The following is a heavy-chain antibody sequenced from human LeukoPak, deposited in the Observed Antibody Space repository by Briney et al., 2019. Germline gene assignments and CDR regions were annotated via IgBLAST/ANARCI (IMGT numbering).Heavy chain of an antibody. J-gene: IGHJ5*02. CDR2: ISSSGSTM. CDR3: ARATSRLPDYYGSGSRVFDP. CDR1: GFTFSSYE. Sequence: GGSLRLSCAASGFTFSSYEMNWVRQAPGKGLEWVSYISSSGSTMYYADSVKGRFTISRDNAKNSLYLQMNSLRAEDTAVYYCARATSRLPDYYGSGSRVFDPWGQGTLVTVSS. V-gene: IGHV3-48*03. D-gene: IGHD3-10*01.